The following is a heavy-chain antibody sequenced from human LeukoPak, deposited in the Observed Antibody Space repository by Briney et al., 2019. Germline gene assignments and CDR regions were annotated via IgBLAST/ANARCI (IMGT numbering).Heavy chain of an antibody. CDR3: ARRYSSSGNIDY. CDR2: IYYSGST. J-gene: IGHJ4*02. CDR1: GGSISSSSYY. D-gene: IGHD6-6*01. Sequence: SETLSLTCTVSGGSISSSSYYWGWIRQPPGKGLEWIGSIYYSGSTYYNPSLKSRVTISVDTSKNQFSLKLSSVTAADTAVYYCARRYSSSGNIDYWGQGTLVTVSS. V-gene: IGHV4-39*07.